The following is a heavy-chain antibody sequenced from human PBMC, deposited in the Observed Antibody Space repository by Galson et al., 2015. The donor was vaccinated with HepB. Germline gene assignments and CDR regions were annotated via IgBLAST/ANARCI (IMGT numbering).Heavy chain of an antibody. CDR1: GFTFSNYN. J-gene: IGHJ3*02. CDR3: ARSGRRPYYDFWSGSAALVDGFDI. V-gene: IGHV3-21*01. Sequence: SLRLSCAASGFTFSNYNMNRVRQAPGKGLEWVSSITSSSTYRYYADSVKGRFTISRDNAKNSLYLHMNSLRAEDTAVYYCARSGRRPYYDFWSGSAALVDGFDIWGQGTMVTVSS. CDR2: ITSSSTYR. D-gene: IGHD3-3*01.